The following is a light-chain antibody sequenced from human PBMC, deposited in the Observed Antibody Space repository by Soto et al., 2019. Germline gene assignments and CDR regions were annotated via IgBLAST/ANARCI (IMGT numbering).Light chain of an antibody. CDR3: LKDYNYPRK. CDR1: QGIRND. Sequence: IQMTQSPSSLPASVLYIVTITCRASQGIRNDLGLYQQKPGKAPKLLIYAASSLQSGVPSRFSGSGSGTAFTLTISSLQPEDFATYYCLKDYNYPRKFGQGTKVDIK. J-gene: IGKJ1*01. V-gene: IGKV1-6*01. CDR2: AAS.